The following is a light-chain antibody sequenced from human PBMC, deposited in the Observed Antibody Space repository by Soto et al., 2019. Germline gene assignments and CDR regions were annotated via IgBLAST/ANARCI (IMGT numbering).Light chain of an antibody. CDR1: QSVSSSY. Sequence: EIVLTQSPGTLSLSPGERATLSCRASQSVSSSYLAWYQQNRGQAPRLLIYGASSRATGIPDRFSGSGSGTDFTLTISRLEPEYFAVYYCQQYGSSRWTFGQGTKVEIK. CDR3: QQYGSSRWT. J-gene: IGKJ1*01. CDR2: GAS. V-gene: IGKV3-20*01.